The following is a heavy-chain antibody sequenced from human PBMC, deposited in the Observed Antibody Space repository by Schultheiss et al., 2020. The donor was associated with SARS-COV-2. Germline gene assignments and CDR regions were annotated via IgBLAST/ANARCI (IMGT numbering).Heavy chain of an antibody. CDR2: IFYSRSD. Sequence: SETLSLTCTVSGASINSDYWSWIRQSPGKGLEWIGYIFYSRSDNYNPSLESRVTMSVDTSKNQFSLRLTSVTAADTAVYYCARSKYGRKGSQFDPWGQGTLVTVAS. CDR3: ARSKYGRKGSQFDP. CDR1: GASINSDY. V-gene: IGHV4-59*08. D-gene: IGHD2-8*01. J-gene: IGHJ5*02.